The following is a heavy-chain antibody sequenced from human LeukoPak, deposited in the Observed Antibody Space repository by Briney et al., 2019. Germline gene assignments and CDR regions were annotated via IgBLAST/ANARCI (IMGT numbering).Heavy chain of an antibody. CDR1: GFTFSSYA. D-gene: IGHD2-2*01. J-gene: IGHJ6*03. V-gene: IGHV3-23*01. CDR2: ISGSGGST. CDR3: ASLREGRVVVPAAYYYYYMDV. Sequence: PGGSLRLSCAASGFTFSSYAMSWVRQAPGKGLEWVSAISGSGGSTYYADSVKGRFTISRDNSKNTLYLQMNSLRAEDTAVYYCASLREGRVVVPAAYYYYYMDVWGKGTTVTVSS.